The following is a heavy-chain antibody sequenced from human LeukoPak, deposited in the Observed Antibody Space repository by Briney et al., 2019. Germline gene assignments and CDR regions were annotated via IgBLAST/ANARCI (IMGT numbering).Heavy chain of an antibody. V-gene: IGHV1-46*01. D-gene: IGHD2/OR15-2a*01. CDR1: AYTFTIYY. J-gene: IGHJ5*02. CDR3: ARGPVSPTGWFDP. Sequence: ASVKVSFKASAYTFTIYYMHWVRHAPGQGLEWMGIINPSGGSTSYAQKFQGRVTMTRDTSTSTVYMELSSLRSEDTAVYYCARGPVSPTGWFDPWGQGTLVTVSS. CDR2: INPSGGST.